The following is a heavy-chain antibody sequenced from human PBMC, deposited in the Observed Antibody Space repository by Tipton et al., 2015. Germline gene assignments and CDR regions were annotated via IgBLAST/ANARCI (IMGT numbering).Heavy chain of an antibody. J-gene: IGHJ4*02. CDR1: GGSFRDSS. CDR3: ARTVRDYDFWGGPGLYYFDY. CDR2: INHGGNI. V-gene: IGHV4-34*01. D-gene: IGHD3-3*01. Sequence: TLSLTCAVYGGSFRDSSWSWIRQPPGKGLEWIGKINHGGNINYNPSLESRATISLNTSQNEFSLKLTSVDAADTAIYYCARTVRDYDFWGGPGLYYFDYWGQGTLVTVSS.